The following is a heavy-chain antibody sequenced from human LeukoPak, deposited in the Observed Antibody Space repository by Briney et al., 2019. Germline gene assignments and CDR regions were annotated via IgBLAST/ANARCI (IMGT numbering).Heavy chain of an antibody. CDR2: IYSGGST. D-gene: IGHD3-10*01. Sequence: GGSLRLSCAASGFTVSSNYMSWVRQAPGKGLEWVSVIYSGGSTYYADSVKGRFTISRDNSKNTLYLQMNSLRAEDTAVYYCARESGSGSYYQYYYGMDVWGQGTTVTVSS. J-gene: IGHJ6*02. V-gene: IGHV3-66*01. CDR3: ARESGSGSYYQYYYGMDV. CDR1: GFTVSSNY.